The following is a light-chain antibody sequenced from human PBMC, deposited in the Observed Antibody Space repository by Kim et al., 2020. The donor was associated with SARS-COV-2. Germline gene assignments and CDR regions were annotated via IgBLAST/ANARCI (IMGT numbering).Light chain of an antibody. V-gene: IGKV3-20*01. J-gene: IGKJ2*01. CDR2: GAS. Sequence: SPGEGATLSCRASQSVSSSYLAWYQQKPGQAPRLLIYGASSRATGIPDRFSGSGSGTDFTLTISRLEPEDFAVYYCQQYGSSPEYTFGQGTKLEI. CDR3: QQYGSSPEYT. CDR1: QSVSSSY.